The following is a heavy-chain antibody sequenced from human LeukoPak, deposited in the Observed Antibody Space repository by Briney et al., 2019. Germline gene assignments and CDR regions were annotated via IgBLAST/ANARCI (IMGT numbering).Heavy chain of an antibody. CDR1: GYTFTGYY. Sequence: ASVKVSCKASGYTFTGYYMHWVRQAPGQGLEWMGWINPNSGGTNYAQKFQGRVTMTRDTSISTAYMELSRLRSDDTAVYYCARTIFGVVYWYFDLWGRGTLVTVSS. J-gene: IGHJ2*01. CDR3: ARTIFGVVYWYFDL. CDR2: INPNSGGT. D-gene: IGHD3-3*01. V-gene: IGHV1-2*02.